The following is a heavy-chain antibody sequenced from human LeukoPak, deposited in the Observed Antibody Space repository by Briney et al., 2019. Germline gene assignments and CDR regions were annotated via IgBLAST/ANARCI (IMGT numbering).Heavy chain of an antibody. V-gene: IGHV3-53*01. J-gene: IGHJ6*03. CDR3: ARAYCSGGSCYSAGCSLPQGYMDV. D-gene: IGHD2-15*01. CDR1: GFTVSRNY. CDR2: IYRGGRT. Sequence: GGSLRLSCAASGFTVSRNYMTWVRQAPGKGLEWVSVIYRGGRTYSADSVKGRFTISRDNSKNTVYLQMNSLRAEDTAVYYCARAYCSGGSCYSAGCSLPQGYMDVWGKGTTVTVSS.